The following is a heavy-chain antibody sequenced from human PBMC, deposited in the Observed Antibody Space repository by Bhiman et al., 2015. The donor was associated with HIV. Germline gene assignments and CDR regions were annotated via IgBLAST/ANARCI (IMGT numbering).Heavy chain of an antibody. J-gene: IGHJ4*02. D-gene: IGHD3-3*01. CDR2: ISTGGSVR. CDR1: GFTFSTYE. V-gene: IGHV3-48*03. CDR3: ARDKAGYYYFDS. Sequence: EVQLVESGGGLVQPGGSLRLSCAASGFTFSTYEMNWVRRAPGKGLEWVSYISTGGSVRYYADSVKGRFTISRDNAKNSLYLQMNSLRAEDTAVYYCARDKAGYYYFDSWGQGTLVTVSS.